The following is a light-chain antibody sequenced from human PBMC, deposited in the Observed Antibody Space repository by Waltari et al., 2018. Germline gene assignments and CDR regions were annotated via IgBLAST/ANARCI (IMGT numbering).Light chain of an antibody. CDR3: QQRKSYPRT. V-gene: IGKV1-17*01. CDR1: HDIRYT. Sequence: DILMTQSQSSLSASVGDRVTMTCRARHDIRYTLVLYQHKPWKAPKVLIYAAANLESGVPSWFSGSGSGTEFSLTINSLQAEDFAVYYCQQRKSYPRTFGQGTKVEIK. CDR2: AAA. J-gene: IGKJ1*01.